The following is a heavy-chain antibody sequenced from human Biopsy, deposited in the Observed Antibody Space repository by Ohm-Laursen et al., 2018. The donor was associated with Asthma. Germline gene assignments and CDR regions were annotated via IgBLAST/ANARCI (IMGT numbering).Heavy chain of an antibody. V-gene: IGHV4-31*03. CDR3: VRGSSSWHHGPFHYYYGLDV. CDR1: GDSFTYPGYY. J-gene: IGHJ6*02. CDR2: IHYSGSA. D-gene: IGHD6-13*01. Sequence: SQTLSLTCTVSGDSFTYPGYYWSWVRQLPGRGLEWIGYIHYSGSAYYNPSLKSRISMSVDISKKQFSLEVRSVTAADTAVYYCVRGSSSWHHGPFHYYYGLDVWGQGTMVTVSS.